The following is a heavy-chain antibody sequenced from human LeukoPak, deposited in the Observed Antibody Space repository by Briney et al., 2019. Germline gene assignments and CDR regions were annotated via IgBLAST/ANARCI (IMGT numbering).Heavy chain of an antibody. CDR3: ARDQGSWKEDAFDI. CDR1: GFTFSSYS. CDR2: ISSSSSYI. Sequence: GGSLRLSRAASGFTFSSYSMDWVRQAPGKGLEWVSSISSSSSYIYYADSVKGRFTISRDNAKNSLYLQMNSLRAEDTAVYYCARDQGSWKEDAFDIWGQGTMVTVSS. V-gene: IGHV3-21*01. D-gene: IGHD1-1*01. J-gene: IGHJ3*02.